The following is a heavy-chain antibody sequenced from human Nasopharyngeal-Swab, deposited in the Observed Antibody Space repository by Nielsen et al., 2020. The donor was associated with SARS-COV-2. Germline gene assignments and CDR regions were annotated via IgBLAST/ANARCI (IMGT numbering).Heavy chain of an antibody. V-gene: IGHV1-3*04. CDR3: AREVEDGGPSSHY. CDR2: INTANGNT. J-gene: IGHJ4*02. D-gene: IGHD2-15*01. CDR1: GYTFTSYA. Sequence: ASVKVSCKASGYTFTSYAMHWVRQAPGQRLEWMGWINTANGNTKYSQKFQGRVTSTRDTSASTAYMELRSLRSEDTAVYYCAREVEDGGPSSHYWGQGTLVTVSS.